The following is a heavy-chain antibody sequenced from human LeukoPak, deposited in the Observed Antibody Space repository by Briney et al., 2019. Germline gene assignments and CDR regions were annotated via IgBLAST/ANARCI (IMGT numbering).Heavy chain of an antibody. CDR3: AKDSRHITMVRGVIYYFDY. Sequence: GGSLRLSCAASGFTFSSYAMHWVRQAPGKGLEWVAVISYDGSNKYYADSVKGRFTISRDNSKNTLYLQMNSLRAEDTAVYYCAKDSRHITMVRGVIYYFDYWGQGTLVTVSS. J-gene: IGHJ4*02. CDR1: GFTFSSYA. D-gene: IGHD3-10*01. CDR2: ISYDGSNK. V-gene: IGHV3-30-3*01.